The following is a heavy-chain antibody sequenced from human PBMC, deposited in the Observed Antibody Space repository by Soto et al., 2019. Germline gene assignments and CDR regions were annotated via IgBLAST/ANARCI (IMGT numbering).Heavy chain of an antibody. CDR1: GGSISSSNW. D-gene: IGHD4-17*01. Sequence: QVQLQESGPGLVKPSGTLSLTCAVSGGSISSSNWWSWVRQPPGKGLEWIGEIYHSGSTNYNPSHKSRVTISVDKSTNQSSLKLSSVTAADTAVYCCAILDYGDYDDYYGMDVWGQGTTVTVSS. J-gene: IGHJ6*02. CDR2: IYHSGST. V-gene: IGHV4-4*01. CDR3: AILDYGDYDDYYGMDV.